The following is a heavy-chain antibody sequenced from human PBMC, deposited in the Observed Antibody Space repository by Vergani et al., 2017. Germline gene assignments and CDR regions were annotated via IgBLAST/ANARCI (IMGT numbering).Heavy chain of an antibody. Sequence: VQLVESGGGVVQPGRSLRLSCAASGFTFSGSAMHWVRQASGKGLEWVGRIRSKANSYATAYAASVKGRFTISRDDSKNTAYLQMNSLKTEDTAVYYCTRHTDIVVVVAATPYYYGMDVWGQGTTVTVSS. D-gene: IGHD2-15*01. V-gene: IGHV3-73*01. CDR2: IRSKANSYAT. CDR3: TRHTDIVVVVAATPYYYGMDV. J-gene: IGHJ6*02. CDR1: GFTFSGSA.